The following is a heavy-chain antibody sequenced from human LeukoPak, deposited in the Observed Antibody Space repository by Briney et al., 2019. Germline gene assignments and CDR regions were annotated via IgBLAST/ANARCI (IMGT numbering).Heavy chain of an antibody. Sequence: GGSLRLSCAASGFTFSSYGMSWVRQAPGKGLEWVSAISGSGGSTYYADSVKGRFTISRDNSKNMLYLQMNSLRAEDTAVYYCAKGRVRGVYDYWGQGTLVTVSS. V-gene: IGHV3-23*01. CDR2: ISGSGGST. J-gene: IGHJ4*02. CDR3: AKGRVRGVYDY. CDR1: GFTFSSYG. D-gene: IGHD3-10*01.